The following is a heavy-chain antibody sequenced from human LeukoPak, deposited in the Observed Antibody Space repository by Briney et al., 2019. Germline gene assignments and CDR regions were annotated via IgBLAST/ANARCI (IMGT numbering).Heavy chain of an antibody. Sequence: GGSLRLSCAASGFTFSSYWMHWVRQAPGKGLVWVSRINSDSSSTSYADSVKGRFTISRDNAKNMLYLQMNSLRAEDTAVYYCARGSWQQLVNWFDPWGQGTLVTVSS. D-gene: IGHD6-13*01. CDR1: GFTFSSYW. CDR2: INSDSSST. CDR3: ARGSWQQLVNWFDP. J-gene: IGHJ5*02. V-gene: IGHV3-74*01.